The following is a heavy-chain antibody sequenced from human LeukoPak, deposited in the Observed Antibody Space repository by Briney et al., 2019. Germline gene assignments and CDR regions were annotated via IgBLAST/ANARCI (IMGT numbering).Heavy chain of an antibody. CDR2: INHSGST. D-gene: IGHD3-16*02. CDR3: ARSAIMITFGGVIVISDAFDI. J-gene: IGHJ3*02. V-gene: IGHV4-34*01. Sequence: PSETLSLTCAVYGGSFSGYYWSWIRQPPGKGLEWIGEINHSGSTNYNPSLKSRVTISVDTSKNQFSLKLSSVTAADTAVYYCARSAIMITFGGVIVISDAFDIWGQGTMVTVSS. CDR1: GGSFSGYY.